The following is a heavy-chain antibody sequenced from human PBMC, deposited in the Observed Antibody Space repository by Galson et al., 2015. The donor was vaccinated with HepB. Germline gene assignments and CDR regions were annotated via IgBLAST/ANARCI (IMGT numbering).Heavy chain of an antibody. CDR2: INAGNGNT. D-gene: IGHD3-10*01. CDR3: ARRFDILLWFGELLSEDYYFDY. Sequence: SVKVSWKASGYTFTGYYMHWVRQAPGQGLEWMGWINAGNGNTKYSQKFQGRVTITRDTSASTAYMELSSLRSEDTAVYYCARRFDILLWFGELLSEDYYFDYWGQGTLVTVSS. V-gene: IGHV1-3*01. J-gene: IGHJ4*02. CDR1: GYTFTGYY.